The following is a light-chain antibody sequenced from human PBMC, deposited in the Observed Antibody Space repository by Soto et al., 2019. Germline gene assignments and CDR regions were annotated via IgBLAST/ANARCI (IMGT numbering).Light chain of an antibody. V-gene: IGKV1-39*01. CDR2: SAY. J-gene: IGKJ2*01. CDR3: QQGCETPYT. CDR1: RTISTY. Sequence: DIQMTQSPSSLSSSVGDRVTIPCRASRTISTYLNWYQQKAAKAPKLLIYSAYTLQNGVPSRFSGSGSGTDFTLAISSLQPEDVATYYCQQGCETPYTFGQGSKLEIK.